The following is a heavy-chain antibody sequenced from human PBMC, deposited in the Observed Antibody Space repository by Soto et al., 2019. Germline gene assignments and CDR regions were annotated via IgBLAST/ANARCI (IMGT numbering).Heavy chain of an antibody. J-gene: IGHJ4*02. V-gene: IGHV1-3*01. Sequence: GASVKVSCKDSGYSLTSYAMHWVRQAPGQRLEWMGWINAGNGNTKYSQKFQGRVTITRDTSASTAYMELSSLRSEDTAMYYCARAVAVPASCDYWGQGTLVTV. CDR2: INAGNGNT. CDR3: ARAVAVPASCDY. CDR1: GYSLTSYA. D-gene: IGHD6-19*01.